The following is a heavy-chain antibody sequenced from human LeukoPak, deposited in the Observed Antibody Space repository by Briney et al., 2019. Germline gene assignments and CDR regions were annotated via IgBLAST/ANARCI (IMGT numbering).Heavy chain of an antibody. D-gene: IGHD6-13*01. V-gene: IGHV3-21*01. J-gene: IGHJ4*02. CDR3: ARGAAAGTYFDY. CDR1: GFTFSSYS. CDR2: ISSSSSYI. Sequence: GGSLRLSCAASGFTFSSYSMNWVRQAPGKGLEWVSSISSSSSYIYYADSVKGRFTISRDNAKNSLYLQMNSLRAEDTAVYYCARGAAAGTYFDYWGQRTLVTVSS.